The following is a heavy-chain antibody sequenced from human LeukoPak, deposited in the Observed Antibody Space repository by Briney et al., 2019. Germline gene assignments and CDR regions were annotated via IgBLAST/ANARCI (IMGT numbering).Heavy chain of an antibody. CDR2: IYYSGST. CDR3: ATTFGRTYYYDSSGIGN. V-gene: IGHV4-39*01. J-gene: IGHJ4*02. CDR1: GGSISSSSYY. Sequence: PSETLSLTCTVSGGSISSSSYYWGWIRQPPGKGLEWIGSIYYSGSTYYNASLKSRVTISVDTSKNQFSLKLSSVTAADTAVYYCATTFGRTYYYDSSGIGNWGQGTLVTVSS. D-gene: IGHD3-22*01.